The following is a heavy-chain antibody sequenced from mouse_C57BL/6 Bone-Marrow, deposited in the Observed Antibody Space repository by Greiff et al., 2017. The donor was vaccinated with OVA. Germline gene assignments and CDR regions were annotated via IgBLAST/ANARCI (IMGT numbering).Heavy chain of an antibody. Sequence: EVQRVESGPELVKPGASVKMSCKASGYTFTDYNMHWVKQSHGKSLEWIGYINPNNGGTSYNQKFKGKATLTVNKSSSTAYMELRSLTSEDSAVYYCARYYYGNYYYAMDYWGQGTSVTVSS. CDR3: ARYYYGNYYYAMDY. CDR2: INPNNGGT. V-gene: IGHV1-22*01. D-gene: IGHD2-1*01. J-gene: IGHJ4*01. CDR1: GYTFTDYN.